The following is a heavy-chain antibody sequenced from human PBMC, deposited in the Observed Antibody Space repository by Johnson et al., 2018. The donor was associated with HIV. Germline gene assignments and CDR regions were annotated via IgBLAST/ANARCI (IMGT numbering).Heavy chain of an antibody. J-gene: IGHJ3*02. V-gene: IGHV3-7*03. Sequence: VQLVESGGGLVHPGGSLRLSCAASGFTFSSYWMSLVRQAPGKGLEWVANIKQDGSEKYYVDSVKGRFTISRDNAKKSLYLQMNSLRAEDTALYHCARVTIFGVFIDHDAFDIWGQGAMVTVSS. D-gene: IGHD3-3*01. CDR1: GFTFSSYW. CDR2: IKQDGSEK. CDR3: ARVTIFGVFIDHDAFDI.